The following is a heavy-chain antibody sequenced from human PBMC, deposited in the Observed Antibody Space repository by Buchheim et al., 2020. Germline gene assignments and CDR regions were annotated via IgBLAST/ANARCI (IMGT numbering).Heavy chain of an antibody. CDR2: ISYDGSNK. CDR3: AKDQDYYDSSGYYQY. D-gene: IGHD3-22*01. J-gene: IGHJ4*02. Sequence: QVQLVESGGGVVQPGRSLRLSCAASGFTFSSYGMHWVRQAPGKGLEWVAVISYDGSNKYYADSVKGRFTISRDNSKNTLYLQMNSLRAEDTAVYYCAKDQDYYDSSGYYQYWGQGTL. CDR1: GFTFSSYG. V-gene: IGHV3-30*18.